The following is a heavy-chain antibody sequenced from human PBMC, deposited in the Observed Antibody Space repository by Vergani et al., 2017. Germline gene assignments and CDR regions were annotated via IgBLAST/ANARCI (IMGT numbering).Heavy chain of an antibody. J-gene: IGHJ6*03. V-gene: IGHV4-61*02. CDR1: GGSISSGSYY. CDR2: IYTSGST. D-gene: IGHD3-3*01. CDR3: ARENYYDFWSGYHTYYYYYMDV. Sequence: QVQLQESCPGLVKPSQTLSLTCTVSGGSISSGSYYLSWIRQPAGKGLEWIGRIYTSGSTNYNPSLKSRVTMSVDTSKNQFSLKLSSVTAADTAVYYCARENYYDFWSGYHTYYYYYMDVWGKGTTVTVSS.